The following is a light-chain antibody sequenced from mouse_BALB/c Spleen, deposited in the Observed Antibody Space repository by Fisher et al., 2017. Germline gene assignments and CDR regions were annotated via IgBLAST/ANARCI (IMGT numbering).Light chain of an antibody. CDR2: LTS. Sequence: IVITQTTAIMSASPGEKVTITCSASSSVSYMNWYQQKPRSSPKPWIYLTSNLASGVPARFSGSGSGTSYSLTISSLESEDFADYYCVQYALTFGAGTKLELK. CDR3: VQYALT. J-gene: IGKJ5*01. V-gene: IGKV4-68*01. CDR1: SSVSY.